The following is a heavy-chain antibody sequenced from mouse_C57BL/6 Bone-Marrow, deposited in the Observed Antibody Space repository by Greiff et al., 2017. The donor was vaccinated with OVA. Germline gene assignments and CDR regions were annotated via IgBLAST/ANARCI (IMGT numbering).Heavy chain of an antibody. CDR3: ARTLRYYSNFYWYFDV. J-gene: IGHJ1*03. CDR2: IDPEDGET. V-gene: IGHV14-2*01. Sequence: VQLQQSGAELVKPGASVKLSCTASGFNIKDYYMHWVKQRTEQGLEWIGRIDPEDGETKYAPTFQGKATITADTSSNTAYLQLSSLTSEDTAVYYCARTLRYYSNFYWYFDVWGTGTTVTVSS. CDR1: GFNIKDYY. D-gene: IGHD2-5*01.